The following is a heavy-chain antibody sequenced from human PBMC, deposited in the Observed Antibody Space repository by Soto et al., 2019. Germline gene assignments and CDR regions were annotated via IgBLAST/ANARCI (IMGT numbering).Heavy chain of an antibody. CDR3: ARVVGGRFY. V-gene: IGHV3-48*01. D-gene: IGHD2-21*01. Sequence: GGSLRLSCAASGFTFSTHSMNWVRQAPGKGLEWVSYISSGSNTIYYADSVKGRFTISRDNAKNSLYLQMNSLRVEDTALYYCARVVGGRFYWGQGTLVTVSS. J-gene: IGHJ4*02. CDR1: GFTFSTHS. CDR2: ISSGSNTI.